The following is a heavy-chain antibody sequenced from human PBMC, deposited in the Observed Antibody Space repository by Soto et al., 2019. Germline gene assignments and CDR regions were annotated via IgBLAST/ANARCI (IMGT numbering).Heavy chain of an antibody. V-gene: IGHV3-23*01. D-gene: IGHD2-15*01. Sequence: EVQLLESGGALVQPGGSLRLSGAASGFTFSNYSMTWVGQAPGRGLEWVSTLTPAGTTFYADSVKGRFTISRDNYRNTLSLQMYNLRAEDTARYYCAKRATTVPTPGNYFDCWGQGTLVTVSS. CDR3: AKRATTVPTPGNYFDC. CDR2: LTPAGTT. J-gene: IGHJ4*02. CDR1: GFTFSNYS.